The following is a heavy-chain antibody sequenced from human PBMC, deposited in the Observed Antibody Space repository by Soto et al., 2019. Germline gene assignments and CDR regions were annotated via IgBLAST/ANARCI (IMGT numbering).Heavy chain of an antibody. D-gene: IGHD6-13*01. J-gene: IGHJ6*02. Sequence: ASVKVSCKASGDTFTSYDINWVRQATGQGLEWMGWMNPNSGNTGYAQKFQGRVTMNRNTSISTAYMELSSLRSEETAVYYCERGRGKQQLVTYHYGMDVWGQGTTVTVSS. CDR1: GDTFTSYD. CDR2: MNPNSGNT. V-gene: IGHV1-8*01. CDR3: ERGRGKQQLVTYHYGMDV.